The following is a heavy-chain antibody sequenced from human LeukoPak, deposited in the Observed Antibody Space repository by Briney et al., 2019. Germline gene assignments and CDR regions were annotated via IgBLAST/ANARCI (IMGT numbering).Heavy chain of an antibody. Sequence: ASVKVSCKASGHTFTGYYMHWVRQAPGQGLEWMGWINANSGDTNYAQKFQGRVTMTRDTSISTAYMELSRLRSDDTAVYYCAREESIGSYQFLHDYWGQGTLVTVSS. CDR1: GHTFTGYY. J-gene: IGHJ4*02. V-gene: IGHV1-2*02. CDR3: AREESIGSYQFLHDY. CDR2: INANSGDT. D-gene: IGHD1-26*01.